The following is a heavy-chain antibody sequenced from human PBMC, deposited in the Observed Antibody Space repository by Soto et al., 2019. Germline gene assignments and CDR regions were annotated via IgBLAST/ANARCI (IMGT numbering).Heavy chain of an antibody. CDR1: GFTFSGSA. Sequence: GSLRLSCAASGFTFSGSAMHWVRQAPGKGLEWVAVISYDGSNKYYADNVKGRFAISRDNSKNTLYLQVNSLRAEYTAVYYCSRGGGGEIYGDYLGYWGQGT. J-gene: IGHJ4*02. D-gene: IGHD4-17*01. CDR2: ISYDGSNK. V-gene: IGHV3-30*09. CDR3: SRGGGGEIYGDYLGY.